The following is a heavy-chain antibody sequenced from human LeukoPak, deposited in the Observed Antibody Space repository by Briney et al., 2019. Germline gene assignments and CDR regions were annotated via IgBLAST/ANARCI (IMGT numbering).Heavy chain of an antibody. CDR1: GFTFSSYA. Sequence: GGSLRLSCAASGFTFSSYAMSWVRQAPGKGLEWVSAISGSGGSTYCADSVKGRFTISRDNSKNMLYLQMNSLRAEDTAVYYCAKESGALGAPLYDYWGQGILVTGSS. D-gene: IGHD4/OR15-4a*01. CDR2: ISGSGGST. V-gene: IGHV3-23*01. J-gene: IGHJ4*02. CDR3: AKESGALGAPLYDY.